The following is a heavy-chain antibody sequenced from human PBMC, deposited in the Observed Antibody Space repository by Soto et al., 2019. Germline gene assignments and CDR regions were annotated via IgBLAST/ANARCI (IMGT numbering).Heavy chain of an antibody. D-gene: IGHD3-10*01. CDR3: AKMGMVRGVMGGMDV. Sequence: EVQLLESGGGLVQPGGSLRLSCAASGFTFISYAMSWVRQAPGKGLEWVSAISGSGGSTYYADSVKGRFTISRDNSKNTLYLQMNSLRAEDTAVYYCAKMGMVRGVMGGMDVWGQGTTVTVSS. CDR1: GFTFISYA. V-gene: IGHV3-23*01. CDR2: ISGSGGST. J-gene: IGHJ6*02.